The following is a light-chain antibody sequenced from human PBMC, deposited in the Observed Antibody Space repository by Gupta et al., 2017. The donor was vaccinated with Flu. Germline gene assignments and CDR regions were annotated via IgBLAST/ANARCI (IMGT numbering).Light chain of an antibody. CDR2: EVS. Sequence: SVTISCTGTSSDAGGFNYVAWYQQHPGKVPKLMIYEVSQRPSGVPDRFSGSKSGYTASLTVSGLQAEDEADYYCSSYAGSDKDVFGTGTKVTVL. J-gene: IGLJ1*01. CDR1: SSDAGGFNY. V-gene: IGLV2-8*01. CDR3: SSYAGSDKDV.